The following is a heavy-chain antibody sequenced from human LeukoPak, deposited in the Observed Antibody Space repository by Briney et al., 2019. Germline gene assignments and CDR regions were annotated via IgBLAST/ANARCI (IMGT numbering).Heavy chain of an antibody. CDR2: IIPIFGTA. D-gene: IGHD4-23*01. V-gene: IGHV1-69*05. Sequence: ASVKVSCKASGGTFSSYAISWVRQAPGQGLEWMGGIIPIFGTANYAQKFQGRVTITRDTSASTAYMELSSLRSEDTAVYYCARGRPHGNDYWGQGTLVTVSS. J-gene: IGHJ4*02. CDR1: GGTFSSYA. CDR3: ARGRPHGNDY.